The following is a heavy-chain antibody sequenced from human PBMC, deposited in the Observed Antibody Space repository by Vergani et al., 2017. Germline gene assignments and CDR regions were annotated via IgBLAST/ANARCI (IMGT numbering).Heavy chain of an antibody. Sequence: EEQLLESGGDLVQPGWSLRLSCAASGFTLSKYAMTWVRQTPEKGLEWVSSILSGGGVKYNLDSVKGRFTISRDNSKNTLYLQMNSLRVEDTAVYYCAKDPNGDYFGAVDSWGPGTLVTVSS. J-gene: IGHJ5*01. CDR1: GFTLSKYA. D-gene: IGHD4-17*01. CDR3: AKDPNGDYFGAVDS. CDR2: ILSGGGVK. V-gene: IGHV3-23*01.